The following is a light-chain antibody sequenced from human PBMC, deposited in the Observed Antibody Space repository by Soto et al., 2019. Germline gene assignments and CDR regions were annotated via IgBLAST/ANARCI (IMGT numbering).Light chain of an antibody. J-gene: IGLJ3*02. CDR2: SNN. V-gene: IGLV1-40*01. CDR3: QSFDSSLSGWV. Sequence: QSVLTQPPSVSGAPGQRVTISCTGSSSNIGAGYDVHWYQQLPGTAPKLLIYSNNNRPSGVPDRFSGSKSGTSASLAITGLQAEDEADCYCQSFDSSLSGWVFGGGTKLTVL. CDR1: SSNIGAGYD.